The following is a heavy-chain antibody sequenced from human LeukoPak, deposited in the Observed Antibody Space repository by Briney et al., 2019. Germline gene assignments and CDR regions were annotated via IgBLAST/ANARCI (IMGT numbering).Heavy chain of an antibody. J-gene: IGHJ3*02. CDR3: ARGGPAGGFILVAPTNNAFDI. D-gene: IGHD2-2*01. V-gene: IGHV1-2*02. Sequence: ASVKVSCKASGYILTDYYMHWVRQPPGQGLEWMGWINPNSCDTNYAQKFEGRVTMTRGTSISTVYMELRRLRYDDTAVYYCARGGPAGGFILVAPTNNAFDIWGQGTMVTVSS. CDR2: INPNSCDT. CDR1: GYILTDYY.